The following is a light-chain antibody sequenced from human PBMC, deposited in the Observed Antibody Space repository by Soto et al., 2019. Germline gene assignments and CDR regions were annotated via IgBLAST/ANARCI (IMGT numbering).Light chain of an antibody. Sequence: QSVLTQPPSVSAAPRQKVTISCSGSSSNIGNNYVSWYQQLPGTAPKLLIYDNNKRPSGIPDRFSGSKSGTSATLGITGLQTGDEADYYCGTWDGSLSAWVFGGGTKLTVL. J-gene: IGLJ3*02. CDR2: DNN. CDR1: SSNIGNNY. CDR3: GTWDGSLSAWV. V-gene: IGLV1-51*01.